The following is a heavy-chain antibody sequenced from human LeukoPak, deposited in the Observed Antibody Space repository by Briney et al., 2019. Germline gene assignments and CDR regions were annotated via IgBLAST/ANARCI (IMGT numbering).Heavy chain of an antibody. J-gene: IGHJ4*02. CDR1: GFTFSSYW. Sequence: GGSLRLSCAASGFTFSSYWMSWVRQAPGKGLEWVANIKQDGSEKYYVDSVKGRFTISRDNAKNSLYLQMNSLRAEDTAVYYCARDYYYDSSGYYYEGSGVNYWGQGTPVTVSS. D-gene: IGHD3-22*01. CDR2: IKQDGSEK. CDR3: ARDYYYDSSGYYYEGSGVNY. V-gene: IGHV3-7*01.